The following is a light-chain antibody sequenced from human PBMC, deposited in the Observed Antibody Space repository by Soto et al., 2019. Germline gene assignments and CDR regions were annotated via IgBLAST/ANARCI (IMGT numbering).Light chain of an antibody. J-gene: IGKJ1*01. Sequence: DIQMTQSPSSLSASVGDRVTITCRASQSISSDLNWYQQKPGKAPKLLIYAASSLQSGVPSRFSGSGSGTDFTLTISSLQPEDFATYYCQQSYSTLRTFGQGNKVEIK. V-gene: IGKV1-39*01. CDR3: QQSYSTLRT. CDR2: AAS. CDR1: QSISSD.